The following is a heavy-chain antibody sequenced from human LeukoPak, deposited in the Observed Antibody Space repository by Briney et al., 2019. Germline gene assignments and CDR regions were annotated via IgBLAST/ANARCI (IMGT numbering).Heavy chain of an antibody. CDR3: ARGPDYGDYGGAYFDY. CDR1: GGSISSYY. J-gene: IGHJ4*02. CDR2: IYTSGGT. D-gene: IGHD4-17*01. Sequence: PSETLSLTCTVSGGSISSYYWSWIRQPAGKGLEWIGRIYTSGGTTYYPSLKSRVTMSVDTIKNQCFLKLSSVTAADTAVYYCARGPDYGDYGGAYFDYWGQGTLVTVSS. V-gene: IGHV4-4*07.